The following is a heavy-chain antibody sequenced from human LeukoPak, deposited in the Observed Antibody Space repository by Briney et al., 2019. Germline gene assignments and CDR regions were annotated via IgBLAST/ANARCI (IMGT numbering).Heavy chain of an antibody. V-gene: IGHV1-18*01. CDR1: GYTFTSYG. D-gene: IGHD5-18*01. CDR2: ISAYNGNT. CDR3: AREDYDRGYTSY. Sequence: ASVNVSCKASGYTFTSYGISGVRQAPGQGLEWMGWISAYNGNTNYAQKLQGRVTMTTDTSTSTAYMELRSLRSDDTAVYYCAREDYDRGYTSYWGQGTLVTVSS. J-gene: IGHJ4*02.